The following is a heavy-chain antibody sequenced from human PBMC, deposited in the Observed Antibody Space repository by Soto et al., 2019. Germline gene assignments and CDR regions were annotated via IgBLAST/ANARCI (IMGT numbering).Heavy chain of an antibody. CDR1: GYTFTSYA. Sequence: ASVKVSCKASGYTFTSYAMHWVRQAPGQRLEWMGWINAGNGNTKYSQKFQGRVTITRDTSASTAYMELSSLRSEDTAVYYCARDAILWFGELLPFDYWGQGTLVTVSS. V-gene: IGHV1-3*01. D-gene: IGHD3-10*01. CDR2: INAGNGNT. J-gene: IGHJ4*02. CDR3: ARDAILWFGELLPFDY.